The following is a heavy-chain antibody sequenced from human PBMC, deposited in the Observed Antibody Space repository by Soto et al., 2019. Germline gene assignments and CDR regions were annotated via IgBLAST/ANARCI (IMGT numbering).Heavy chain of an antibody. CDR3: ARGHRKNNSYYYYGMDV. CDR1: GYTFTGYY. D-gene: IGHD1-1*01. V-gene: IGHV1-2*04. Sequence: GASVKVSCKASGYTFTGYYMHWVRQAPGQGLEWMGWINPNSGGTNYAQKFQGWVTMTRDTSISTAYMELSRLRSDDTAVYYCARGHRKNNSYYYYGMDVWGQGTTVTVSS. J-gene: IGHJ6*02. CDR2: INPNSGGT.